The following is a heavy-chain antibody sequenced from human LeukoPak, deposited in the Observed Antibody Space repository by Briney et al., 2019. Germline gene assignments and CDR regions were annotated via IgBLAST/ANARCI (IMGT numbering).Heavy chain of an antibody. CDR2: INHSGST. CDR1: GGSFSGYY. CDR3: ARAWFNWFDP. J-gene: IGHJ5*02. Sequence: PSETLSLTCAVYGGSFSGYYWSWIRQPPGKGLEWIGEINHSGSTNYNPSLKSRVTISVDTSKNQFSLKLSSVTAADTAVYYCARAWFNWFDPWGQGTLVTVSS. V-gene: IGHV4-34*01. D-gene: IGHD3-10*01.